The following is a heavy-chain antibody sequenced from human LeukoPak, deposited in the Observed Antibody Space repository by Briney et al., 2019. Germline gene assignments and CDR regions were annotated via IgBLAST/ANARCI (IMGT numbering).Heavy chain of an antibody. CDR1: GFTFSSYS. V-gene: IGHV3-21*01. J-gene: IGHJ4*02. Sequence: GGSLRLSCAASGFTFSSYSMNWVRQAPGKGLEWVSSISSSSSYIYYADSVKGRFTISRDNAKNSLYLQMNSLRAEDTAVYYCARDGGNWYYDSSGFPGGYWGQATLVTVSS. CDR2: ISSSSSYI. CDR3: ARDGGNWYYDSSGFPGGY. D-gene: IGHD3-22*01.